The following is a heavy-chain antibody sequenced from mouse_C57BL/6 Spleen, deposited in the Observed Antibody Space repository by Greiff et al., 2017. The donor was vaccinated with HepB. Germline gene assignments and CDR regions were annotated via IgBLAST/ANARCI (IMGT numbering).Heavy chain of an antibody. CDR3: ARRGGSAGYDAMDD. CDR2: ISSGSSTI. CDR1: GFTFSDYG. J-gene: IGHJ4*01. V-gene: IGHV5-17*01. Sequence: EVQVVESGGGLVKPGGSLKLSCAASGFTFSDYGMHWVRQAPEKGLEWVAYISSGSSTIYYADTVKGRFTISRDNAKNTLFLQMTSLRSEDTALYYGARRGGSAGYDAMDDWGKGTSVTVSS. D-gene: IGHD3-2*02.